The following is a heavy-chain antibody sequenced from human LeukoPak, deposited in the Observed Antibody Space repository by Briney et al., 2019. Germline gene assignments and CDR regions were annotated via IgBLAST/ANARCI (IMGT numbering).Heavy chain of an antibody. D-gene: IGHD3-10*01. J-gene: IGHJ4*02. CDR3: AKVTDYYASGPFDY. V-gene: IGHV3-23*01. CDR1: GFTFSAYA. Sequence: GGSLRLSCAASGFTFSAYAMSWVRQAPGKGLEWVSAIRGSGSGDSTYYADSVQGRFTISRDNSKNTLYLQMNSLRAEDTAVYYRAKVTDYYASGPFDYWGQGTLVTVSS. CDR2: IRGSGSGDST.